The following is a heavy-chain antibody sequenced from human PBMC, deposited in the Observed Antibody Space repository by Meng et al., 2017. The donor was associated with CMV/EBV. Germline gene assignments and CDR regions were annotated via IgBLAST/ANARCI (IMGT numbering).Heavy chain of an antibody. CDR3: ARDGPAREQWLVQVWYYYYGMDV. V-gene: IGHV3-30-3*01. Sequence: GESLKISCAASGFTFSSYAMHWVRQAPGKGLEWVAVISYDGSNKYYADSVTGRFPISRDNSNNTLYLQMNSLRAEDTAVYYCARDGPAREQWLVQVWYYYYGMDVWGQGTTVTVSS. CDR1: GFTFSSYA. D-gene: IGHD6-19*01. CDR2: ISYDGSNK. J-gene: IGHJ6*02.